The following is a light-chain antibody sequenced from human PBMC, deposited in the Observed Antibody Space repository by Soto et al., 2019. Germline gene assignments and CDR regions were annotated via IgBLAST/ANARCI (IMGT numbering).Light chain of an antibody. V-gene: IGKV3-20*01. CDR1: QSVRSTY. Sequence: IVLTQSPGTLSLSPWERATLSCRASQSVRSTYLAWYQQRPGQAPRLLIYGASSRATGIPDRFSGSGSGTDFTLTISRREPEDSAVYYCHQYSSSRKTFGQGTKVDI. CDR3: HQYSSSRKT. J-gene: IGKJ1*01. CDR2: GAS.